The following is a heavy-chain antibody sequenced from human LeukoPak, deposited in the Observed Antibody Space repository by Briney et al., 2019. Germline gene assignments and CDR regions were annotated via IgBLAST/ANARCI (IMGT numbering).Heavy chain of an antibody. D-gene: IGHD3-16*02. V-gene: IGHV1-46*01. CDR2: INPSGSST. Sequence: ASVKLSCNASGGTFSSYAISWVRQAPGQGLEWLGLINPSGSSTLYAQKFQGRVTMTRDMSTTTDYMELSSLRSEDTAVYYCARDNSVGDIAWWFDPWGQGTLVTVSS. J-gene: IGHJ5*02. CDR3: ARDNSVGDIAWWFDP. CDR1: GGTFSSYA.